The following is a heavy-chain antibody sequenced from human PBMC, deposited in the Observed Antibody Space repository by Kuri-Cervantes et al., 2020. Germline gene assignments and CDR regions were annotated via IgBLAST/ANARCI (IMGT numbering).Heavy chain of an antibody. CDR3: ARGGSEDYYDSSEYYYYGMDV. CDR1: GFTFSSYS. J-gene: IGHJ6*02. Sequence: GGSLRLSCAASGFTFSSYSMNWVRQAPGKGLEWVSYISSSSTIYYADSVKGRFTISRDNAKNSLYLQMNSLRDEDTAVYYCARGGSEDYYDSSEYYYYGMDVWGQGTTVTVSS. CDR2: ISSSSTI. D-gene: IGHD3-22*01. V-gene: IGHV3-48*02.